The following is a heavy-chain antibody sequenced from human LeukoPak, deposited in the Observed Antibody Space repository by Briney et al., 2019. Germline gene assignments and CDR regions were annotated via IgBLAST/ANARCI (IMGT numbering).Heavy chain of an antibody. CDR3: ATTMVRGVGYFDY. Sequence: GGSLRLSCAASGFTVSSNYMSWVRQAPGKGLEWVSVIYRGGSTYYANSVKGRFTISRDNSKNTLYLQMNSLRAEDTAVYYCATTMVRGVGYFDYWGQGTLVTVSS. CDR2: IYRGGST. V-gene: IGHV3-53*01. D-gene: IGHD3-10*01. J-gene: IGHJ4*02. CDR1: GFTVSSNY.